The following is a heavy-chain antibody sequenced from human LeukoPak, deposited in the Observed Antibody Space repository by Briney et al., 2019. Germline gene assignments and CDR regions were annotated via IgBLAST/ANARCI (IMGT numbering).Heavy chain of an antibody. Sequence: ASVKVSCKASGYTFTGYYMHWVRQAPGQGLEWMGWINPNSGGTNYAQKFQGGVTMTRDTSISTAYMELSRLRSDDTAVYYCANLYCSSTSCYRDDAFDIWGQGTMVTVSS. CDR3: ANLYCSSTSCYRDDAFDI. CDR1: GYTFTGYY. CDR2: INPNSGGT. D-gene: IGHD2-2*01. V-gene: IGHV1-2*02. J-gene: IGHJ3*02.